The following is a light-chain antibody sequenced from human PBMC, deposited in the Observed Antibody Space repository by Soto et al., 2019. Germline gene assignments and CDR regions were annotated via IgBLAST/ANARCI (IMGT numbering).Light chain of an antibody. Sequence: DIQMTQSPSSMSASVGDSVSITCRASHDISIWLAWYQQKPGKAPKLLIYAASTLQGGVPSRFSGSVSGTDFTLTISSLQPEDFATYYCQQTNTFPSTFGQGTRLEIK. CDR1: HDISIW. CDR2: AAS. V-gene: IGKV1D-12*01. J-gene: IGKJ5*01. CDR3: QQTNTFPST.